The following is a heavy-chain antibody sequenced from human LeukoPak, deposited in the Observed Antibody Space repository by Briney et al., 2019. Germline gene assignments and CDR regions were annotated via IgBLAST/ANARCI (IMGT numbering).Heavy chain of an antibody. CDR1: GFTLSRDS. D-gene: IGHD2-15*01. V-gene: IGHV3-48*01. Sequence: GGSLRLSCAASGFTLSRDSMNWVRQAPGKGLEWISYISHDSGIRYYADSVRGRFTISRDNAKNSLYLQMHSLRAEGTAVYYCVRDNPRCCGVIPAKIDDYWGQGTLVTVSS. CDR3: VRDNPRCCGVIPAKIDDY. J-gene: IGHJ4*02. CDR2: ISHDSGIR.